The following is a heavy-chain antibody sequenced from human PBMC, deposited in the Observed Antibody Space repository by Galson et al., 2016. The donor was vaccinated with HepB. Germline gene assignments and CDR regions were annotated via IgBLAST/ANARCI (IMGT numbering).Heavy chain of an antibody. D-gene: IGHD3-3*01. Sequence: SLRLSCAASGFTFSSYWMHWVRQAPGKGLVWVSRIKSDGSSTSYADSVKGRFTISRDNAKKMLYLQMDSLRAEDTAVYYCASLNYYDFWSAYHTSYYGLDVWGQGTTVIVSS. CDR1: GFTFSSYW. J-gene: IGHJ6*02. V-gene: IGHV3-74*01. CDR3: ASLNYYDFWSAYHTSYYGLDV. CDR2: IKSDGSST.